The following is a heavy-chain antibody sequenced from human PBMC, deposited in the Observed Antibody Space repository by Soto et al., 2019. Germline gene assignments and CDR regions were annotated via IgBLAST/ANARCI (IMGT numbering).Heavy chain of an antibody. CDR2: ISGSGGST. J-gene: IGHJ4*02. CDR1: GFTFSSYA. D-gene: IGHD3-22*01. V-gene: IGHV3-23*01. CDR3: AKSPGHYYDSSGYWN. Sequence: EVQLLESGGGLVQPGGSLRLFCAASGFTFSSYAMSWVRQAPGKGLEWVSAISGSGGSTYYADSVKGRFTISRDNSKNTLYLQMNSLRAEDTAVYYCAKSPGHYYDSSGYWNWGQGTLVTVSS.